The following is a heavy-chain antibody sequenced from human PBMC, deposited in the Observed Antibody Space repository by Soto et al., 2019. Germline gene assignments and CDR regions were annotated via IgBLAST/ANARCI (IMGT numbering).Heavy chain of an antibody. J-gene: IGHJ5*02. CDR1: GGTFSSYA. CDR3: ASWNPAQSDYGRNWFDP. Sequence: VASVKVSCKASGGTFSSYAISWVRQAPGQGLEWMGGIIPIFGTANYAQKFQGRVTITADESTSTAYMELSSLRSEDTAVYYCASWNPAQSDYGRNWFDPWGQGTLVTVSS. D-gene: IGHD4-17*01. V-gene: IGHV1-69*13. CDR2: IIPIFGTA.